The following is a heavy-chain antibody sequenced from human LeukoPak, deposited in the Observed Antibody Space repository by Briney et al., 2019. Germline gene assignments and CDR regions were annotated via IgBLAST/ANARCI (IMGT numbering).Heavy chain of an antibody. D-gene: IGHD6-13*01. Sequence: GGSLRLSCAASGFTFSSYSMTWVRQAPGKGLEWVSSISSSSSYIYYADSVKGRFTISRDNAKNSLYLQMNSLRAEDTAVYYCARDRYSSLQGIDYWGQGTLVTVSS. V-gene: IGHV3-21*01. CDR3: ARDRYSSLQGIDY. CDR1: GFTFSSYS. CDR2: ISSSSSYI. J-gene: IGHJ4*02.